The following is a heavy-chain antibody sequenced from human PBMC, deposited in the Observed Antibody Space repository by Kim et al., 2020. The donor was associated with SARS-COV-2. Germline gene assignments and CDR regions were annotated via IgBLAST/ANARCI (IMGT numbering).Heavy chain of an antibody. CDR1: GFTFSSYW. V-gene: IGHV3-74*01. D-gene: IGHD1-26*01. J-gene: IGHJ4*01. CDR2: ISGDGGSA. CDR3: ARVRSSGSYRTDFDY. Sequence: GGSLRLSCAASGFTFSSYWMHWVRQAPGKRLVWVSRISGDGGSANYADSVKGRFTISRYNAKNTLYLQMNSLRAEDTAVYYCARVRSSGSYRTDFDYWG.